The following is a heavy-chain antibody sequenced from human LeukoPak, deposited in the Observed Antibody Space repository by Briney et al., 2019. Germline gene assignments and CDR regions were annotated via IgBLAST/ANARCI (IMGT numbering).Heavy chain of an antibody. CDR1: GFTFSSYG. CDR3: ARDCAGEEYYYYYYMDV. Sequence: PGGSLRLSCAASGFTFSSYGMHWVRQAPGKGLEWVAFIRYDGSNKYYADSVKGRFTISRDNSKNTLYLQMNSLRAEDTAVYYCARDCAGEEYYYYYYMDVWGKGTTVTVSS. J-gene: IGHJ6*03. CDR2: IRYDGSNK. V-gene: IGHV3-30*02. D-gene: IGHD3-16*01.